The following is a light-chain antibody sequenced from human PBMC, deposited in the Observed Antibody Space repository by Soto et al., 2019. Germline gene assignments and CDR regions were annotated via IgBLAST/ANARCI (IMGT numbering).Light chain of an antibody. CDR1: QTISSNY. CDR3: QLYGSSPMT. CDR2: GAS. Sequence: EIVLTQSPGTLSLSPGERATLSCRATQTISSNYLAWYRQKPGQAPKLLIHGASTRATGIPDRFSGSGSGTDVTLTISRLEPEDFAVYYCQLYGSSPMTFGQGTKVEF. V-gene: IGKV3-20*01. J-gene: IGKJ1*01.